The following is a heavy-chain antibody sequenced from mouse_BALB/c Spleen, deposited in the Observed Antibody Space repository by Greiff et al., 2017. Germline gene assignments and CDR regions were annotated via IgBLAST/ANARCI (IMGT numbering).Heavy chain of an antibody. V-gene: IGHV5-6*01. Sequence: EVKLVESGGDLVKPGGSLKLSCAASGFTFSSYGMSWVRQTPDKRLEWVATISSGGSYTYYPDSVKGRFTISRDNAKNTLYLQMSSLKSEDTAMYYCERHEGNSFDDWGQGTTLTVSS. CDR2: ISSGGSYT. CDR1: GFTFSSYG. CDR3: ERHEGNSFDD. D-gene: IGHD2-14*01. J-gene: IGHJ2*01.